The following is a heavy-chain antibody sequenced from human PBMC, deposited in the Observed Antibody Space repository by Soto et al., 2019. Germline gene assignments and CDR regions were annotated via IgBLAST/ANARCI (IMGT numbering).Heavy chain of an antibody. V-gene: IGHV3-74*03. CDR3: ASDSGSYFSIDL. D-gene: IGHD1-26*01. J-gene: IGHJ5*02. Sequence: EEQLVESGGALVQPGGSLRLSCAASGFTFSYFWIYWVRQAPGKGLAWVSHINSDGSSGTYADSVKGRFTISRDNAKNTLYLQMNNLRAADTAVYCCASDSGSYFSIDLWGQGTLVTVSS. CDR1: GFTFSYFW. CDR2: INSDGSSG.